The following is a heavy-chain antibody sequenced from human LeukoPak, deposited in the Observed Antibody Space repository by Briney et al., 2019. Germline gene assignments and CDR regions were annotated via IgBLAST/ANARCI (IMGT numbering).Heavy chain of an antibody. D-gene: IGHD6-19*01. V-gene: IGHV3-30-3*01. J-gene: IGHJ6*02. CDR2: ISYDGSNK. Sequence: PGGSLRLSCAASGFTFSSYAMHWVRQAPGEGLEWVAVISYDGSNKYYADSVKGRFTISRDNSKNTLYLQMNSLRAEDTAVYYCARSRSSGWYIYYGMDVWGQGTTVTVSS. CDR1: GFTFSSYA. CDR3: ARSRSSGWYIYYGMDV.